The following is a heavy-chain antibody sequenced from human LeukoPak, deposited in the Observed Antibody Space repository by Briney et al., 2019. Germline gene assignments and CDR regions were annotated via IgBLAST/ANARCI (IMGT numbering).Heavy chain of an antibody. Sequence: PGGSLRLSCAASGFTFAIHAMTWVRQAPGKGLEWVSGIRGDGASTHYAESVKGQFTISRDNSQNTLFLPMNSLRVEDTAIYYCAKDSYVSGRPLHTFDVWGQGTMVTVSS. D-gene: IGHD3-10*01. CDR2: IRGDGAST. CDR3: AKDSYVSGRPLHTFDV. CDR1: GFTFAIHA. J-gene: IGHJ3*01. V-gene: IGHV3-23*01.